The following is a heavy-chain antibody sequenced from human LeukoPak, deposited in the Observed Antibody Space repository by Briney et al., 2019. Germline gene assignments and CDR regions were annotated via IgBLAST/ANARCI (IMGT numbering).Heavy chain of an antibody. Sequence: NPSETLSLTCSVSGGSINNYYWSWIRQAPGERPEYIGYIHFSGSAGYNPSLKSRVTISVDTSKKQFSLRLTSVTAADTAVYYCARHEPAWRGAFDVWGQGTMVTVSS. J-gene: IGHJ3*01. V-gene: IGHV4-59*08. CDR2: IHFSGSA. CDR3: ARHEPAWRGAFDV. D-gene: IGHD1-14*01. CDR1: GGSINNYY.